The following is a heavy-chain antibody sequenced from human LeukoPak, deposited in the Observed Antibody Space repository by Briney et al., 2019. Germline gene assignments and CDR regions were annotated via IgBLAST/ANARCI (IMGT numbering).Heavy chain of an antibody. Sequence: PGGSLRLSCAASGFTFSSYAMSWVRQAPGKGLEWVSAISGSGGSTYYADSVKGRFTISRDNSKNTLYLQMNSLRAEDTAVYYCAKDERTGTIVVAPAAADYWGQGTLVTVSS. D-gene: IGHD2-2*01. CDR2: ISGSGGST. V-gene: IGHV3-23*01. CDR3: AKDERTGTIVVAPAAADY. J-gene: IGHJ4*02. CDR1: GFTFSSYA.